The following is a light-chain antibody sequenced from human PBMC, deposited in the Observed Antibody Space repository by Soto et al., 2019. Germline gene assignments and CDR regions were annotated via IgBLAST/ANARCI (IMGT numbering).Light chain of an antibody. CDR1: QGVSSY. V-gene: IGKV1-9*01. CDR2: VTS. Sequence: IQLTQSPSSLSASVGDRVTITCRASQGVSSYLAWYQQKPGKAPNLLIYVTSTLQSGVPSRFSGSGSGTDFTLNISSLQPEDFATYYCQQHNSYPLTFGGGTKVEIK. J-gene: IGKJ4*02. CDR3: QQHNSYPLT.